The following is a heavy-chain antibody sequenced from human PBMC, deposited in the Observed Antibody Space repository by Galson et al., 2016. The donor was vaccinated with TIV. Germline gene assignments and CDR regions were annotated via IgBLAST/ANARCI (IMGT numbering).Heavy chain of an antibody. CDR1: GYSFSTYD. J-gene: IGHJ4*02. Sequence: SVKVSCKASGYSFSTYDINWVRQAPGQGLEWMGWMNPNSGNTGYSQKFRGGVTMTRNTSERTAYMELSSLTSEDTAVYYCARSGDYGDYWGQGTLVTVSS. V-gene: IGHV1-8*01. CDR3: ARSGDYGDY. CDR2: MNPNSGNT. D-gene: IGHD4-17*01.